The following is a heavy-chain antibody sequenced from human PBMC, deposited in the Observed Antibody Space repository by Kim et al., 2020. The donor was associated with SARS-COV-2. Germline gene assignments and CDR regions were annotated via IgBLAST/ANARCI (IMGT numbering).Heavy chain of an antibody. CDR1: GFTFSSYE. J-gene: IGHJ4*02. D-gene: IGHD4-4*01. Sequence: GGSLRLSCAASGFTFSSYEMNWVRQAPGKGLEWVAYIIGSGTTTYYADSVRGRFTISRDNDKNSLCLQMNSLRAEDTAVYYCARGPNYSPFDYWGQGTLVTVSS. V-gene: IGHV3-48*03. CDR3: ARGPNYSPFDY. CDR2: IIGSGTTT.